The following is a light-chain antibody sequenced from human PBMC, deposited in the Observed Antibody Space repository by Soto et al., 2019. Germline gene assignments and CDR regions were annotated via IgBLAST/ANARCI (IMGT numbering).Light chain of an antibody. CDR2: GAS. CDR1: QSVSSSY. J-gene: IGKJ5*01. CDR3: QQRSDWFT. Sequence: EIVLTHSPGTLSLSPCERATLSFRASQSVSSSYLAWYQQKPGQAPRLLIYGASSRATGIPDRFSGGGSGTDFTLTISSLEPEDFGLYYCQQRSDWFTFGQGTRLEIK. V-gene: IGKV3D-20*02.